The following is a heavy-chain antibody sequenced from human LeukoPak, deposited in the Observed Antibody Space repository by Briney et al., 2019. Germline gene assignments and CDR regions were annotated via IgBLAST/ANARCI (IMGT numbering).Heavy chain of an antibody. CDR1: GGSISSYY. Sequence: SETVSLTCTVSGGSISSYYWSWIRQSPEKGLEWIGYFYYSGSTNYNPSLKSRVTISVDTSKNQFSLKLSSVTAADTAVYYCATDKKSFYGSFDYWGQGTLVTVSS. J-gene: IGHJ4*02. CDR2: FYYSGST. D-gene: IGHD3-10*01. CDR3: ATDKKSFYGSFDY. V-gene: IGHV4-59*12.